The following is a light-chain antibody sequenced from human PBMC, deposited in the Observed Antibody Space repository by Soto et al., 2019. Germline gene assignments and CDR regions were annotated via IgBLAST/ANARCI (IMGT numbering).Light chain of an antibody. CDR1: QSISSW. Sequence: DIQMSQSPSTLSASVGDRVTITRRASQSISSWLAWYQQTTGKAPKLLIYDASSLASGVPSRFRGSGSGTEFTLAISRLQPDDFETYYCQQYNSYSPTFGQGTKVDIK. CDR3: QQYNSYSPT. J-gene: IGKJ1*01. V-gene: IGKV1-5*01. CDR2: DAS.